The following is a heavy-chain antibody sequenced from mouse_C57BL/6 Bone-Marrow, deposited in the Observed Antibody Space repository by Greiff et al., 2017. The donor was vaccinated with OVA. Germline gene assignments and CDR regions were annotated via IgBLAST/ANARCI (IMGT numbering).Heavy chain of an antibody. V-gene: IGHV5-17*01. D-gene: IGHD1-1*02. CDR2: ISSGSSTI. Sequence: EVKVEESGGGLVKPGGSLKLSCAASGFTFSDYGMHWVRQAPEKGLEWVAYISSGSSTIYYADTVKGRFTISRDNAKNTLFLQMTSLRSEDTAMYYCARGGWAYAMDYWGQGTSVTVSS. CDR3: ARGGWAYAMDY. J-gene: IGHJ4*01. CDR1: GFTFSDYG.